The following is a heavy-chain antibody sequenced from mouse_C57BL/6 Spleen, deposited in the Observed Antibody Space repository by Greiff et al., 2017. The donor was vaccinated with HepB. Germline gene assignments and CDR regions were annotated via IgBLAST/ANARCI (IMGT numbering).Heavy chain of an antibody. V-gene: IGHV1-64*01. Sequence: QVQLKQPGAELVKPGASVKLSCKASGYTFTSYWMHWVKQRPGQGLEWIGMIHPNSGSTNYNEKFKSKATLTVDKSSSTAYMQLSSLTSEDSAVYYCAEEVVGAMDYWGQGTSVTVSS. D-gene: IGHD1-1*01. CDR2: IHPNSGST. CDR1: GYTFTSYW. CDR3: AEEVVGAMDY. J-gene: IGHJ4*01.